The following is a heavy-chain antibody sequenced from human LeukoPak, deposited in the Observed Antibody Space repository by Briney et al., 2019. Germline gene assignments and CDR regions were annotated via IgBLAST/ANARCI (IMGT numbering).Heavy chain of an antibody. D-gene: IGHD2-8*01. CDR3: ARVSVGYCTNGVCPNWFDP. CDR1: GYTFTSYG. Sequence: ASVKVSCKASGYTFTSYGISWVRQAPGQGLEWMRWISAYNGNTNYAQKLQGRVTMTTDTSTSTAYMELRSLRSDDTAVYYCARVSVGYCTNGVCPNWFDPWGQGTLVTVSS. J-gene: IGHJ5*02. V-gene: IGHV1-18*01. CDR2: ISAYNGNT.